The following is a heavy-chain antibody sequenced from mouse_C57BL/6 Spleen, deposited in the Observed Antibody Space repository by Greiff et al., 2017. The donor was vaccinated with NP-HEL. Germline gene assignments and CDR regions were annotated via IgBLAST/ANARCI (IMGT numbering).Heavy chain of an antibody. CDR3: ARKGYDSYWYFDV. D-gene: IGHD2-4*01. CDR2: INPNNGGT. CDR1: GYTFTDYY. V-gene: IGHV1-26*01. J-gene: IGHJ1*03. Sequence: EVQLQQSGPELVKPGASVKISCKASGYTFTDYYMNWVKQSHGKSLEWIGDINPNNGGTSYNQKFKGKATLTVDKSSSTAYMELRSLTSEDSAVYYCARKGYDSYWYFDVWGTGTTVTVSS.